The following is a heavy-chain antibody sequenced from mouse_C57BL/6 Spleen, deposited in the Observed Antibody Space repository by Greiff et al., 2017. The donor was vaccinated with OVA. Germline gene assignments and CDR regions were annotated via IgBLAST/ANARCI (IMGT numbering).Heavy chain of an antibody. J-gene: IGHJ4*01. D-gene: IGHD1-1*01. CDR2: IYPRDGST. V-gene: IGHV1-85*01. CDR1: GYTFTSYD. CDR3: PRLLRYATDY. Sequence: QVQLKESGPELVKPGATVKLSCKASGYTFTSYDINWVKQRPGQGPEWIGWIYPRDGSTKYNEKFKGKATLTVYKASSTAYMELHSLTSEDSSVYFCPRLLRYATDYLGQGTSVTVSS.